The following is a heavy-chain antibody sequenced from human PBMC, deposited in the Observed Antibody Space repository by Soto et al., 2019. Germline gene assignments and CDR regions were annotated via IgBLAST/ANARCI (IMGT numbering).Heavy chain of an antibody. V-gene: IGHV3-23*01. CDR3: AKHPNYYYYYGMDV. J-gene: IGHJ6*02. Sequence: GRSLRASCAASGVTFSSNEMSWVRQAPGKGREWVSAISGSGGSTYYADSVKGRFTISRDNSKNTLYLQMNSLRAEDTDVYYCAKHPNYYYYYGMDVWGQGTTVTVSS. CDR2: ISGSGGST. CDR1: GVTFSSNE.